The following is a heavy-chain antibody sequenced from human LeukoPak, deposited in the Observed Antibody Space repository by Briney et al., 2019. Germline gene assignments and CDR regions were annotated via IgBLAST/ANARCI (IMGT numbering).Heavy chain of an antibody. CDR1: GYSFTSYW. J-gene: IGHJ6*02. Sequence: GESLQISCKGAGYSFTSYWSGWVRQMPGKGLVWMGIIYPGDSDTRYSPSFQGQVTISADKSISTAYLQWSSLKASDTAMYYCARTEVAVAEGLNYYYYGMDVWGQGTTVTVSS. CDR2: IYPGDSDT. D-gene: IGHD6-19*01. CDR3: ARTEVAVAEGLNYYYYGMDV. V-gene: IGHV5-51*01.